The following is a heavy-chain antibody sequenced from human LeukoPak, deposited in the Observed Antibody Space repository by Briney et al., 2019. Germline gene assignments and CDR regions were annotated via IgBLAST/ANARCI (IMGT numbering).Heavy chain of an antibody. CDR1: GGSISSGGYS. J-gene: IGHJ5*02. CDR3: ARGRYYYASGNWFDP. Sequence: PSETLSLTCAVSGGSISSGGYSWSWIRQPPGKGLEWIGYIYHSGSTYYNPSLKSRVTISVDTSKNQFSLKLTSVTAADTAVYYCARGRYYYASGNWFDPWGQGTLVTVSS. CDR2: IYHSGST. D-gene: IGHD3-10*01. V-gene: IGHV4-30-2*01.